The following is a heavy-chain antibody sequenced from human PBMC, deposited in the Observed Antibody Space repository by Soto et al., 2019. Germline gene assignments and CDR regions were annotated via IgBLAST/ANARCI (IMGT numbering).Heavy chain of an antibody. CDR1: GGTFSSYA. J-gene: IGHJ4*02. CDR2: IIPIFGTA. Sequence: QVQLVQSGAEVKKPGSSVKVSRKASGGTFSSYAISWVRQAPGQGLEWMGGIIPIFGTANYAQKFQGRVTITADESTSTAYMELSSLRSEDTAVYYCARGDDSSGYYYSNYFDYWGQGTLVTVSS. D-gene: IGHD3-22*01. V-gene: IGHV1-69*01. CDR3: ARGDDSSGYYYSNYFDY.